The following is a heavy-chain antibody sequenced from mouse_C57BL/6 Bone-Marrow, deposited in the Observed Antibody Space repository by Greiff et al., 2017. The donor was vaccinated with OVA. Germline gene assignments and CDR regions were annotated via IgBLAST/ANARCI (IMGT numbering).Heavy chain of an antibody. V-gene: IGHV7-3*01. CDR2: IRNKANGYTT. J-gene: IGHJ4*01. Sequence: EVKLVESGGGLVQPGGSLSLSCAASGFTFTDYYMSWVRQPPGKALEWLGFIRNKANGYTTEYSASVKGRFTISRDNSQSILYLQMNALRAEDSATYYCARSPDYYGSSSYAMDYWGQGTSVTVSS. D-gene: IGHD1-1*01. CDR3: ARSPDYYGSSSYAMDY. CDR1: GFTFTDYY.